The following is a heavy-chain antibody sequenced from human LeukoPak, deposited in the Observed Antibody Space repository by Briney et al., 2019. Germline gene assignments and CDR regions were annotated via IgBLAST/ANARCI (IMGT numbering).Heavy chain of an antibody. CDR3: ARSSHRDGDTFDY. CDR1: GYTFSNYA. V-gene: IGHV1-18*01. J-gene: IGHJ4*02. Sequence: GASVKVSCKSSGYTFSNYAITWVRQAPGQGLEWMGWISSYNGNTNYAQKLQGRVTMTTDPSTTTAYMELRSLRSDDTAVYYCARSSHRDGDTFDYWGQGTLVTVSS. D-gene: IGHD3-10*01. CDR2: ISSYNGNT.